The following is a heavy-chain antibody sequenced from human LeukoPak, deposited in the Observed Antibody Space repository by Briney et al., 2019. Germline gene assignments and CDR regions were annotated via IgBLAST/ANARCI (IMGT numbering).Heavy chain of an antibody. Sequence: ESLKISCKGSGYSFTTYWIGWVRQMPGKGLEWMGIIYPSDSDTKYSPSFQGQVTISADKSISTAYLQWSSLKASDTAMYYCARGGNSNLNWFDPWGQGTLVTVSS. CDR1: GYSFTTYW. J-gene: IGHJ5*02. D-gene: IGHD4-23*01. CDR2: IYPSDSDT. V-gene: IGHV5-51*01. CDR3: ARGGNSNLNWFDP.